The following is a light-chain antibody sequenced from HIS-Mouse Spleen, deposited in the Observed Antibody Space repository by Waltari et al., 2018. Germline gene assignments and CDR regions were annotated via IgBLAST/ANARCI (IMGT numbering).Light chain of an antibody. J-gene: IGLJ2*01. CDR2: EAS. Sequence: SYDLTQPPSVSLYPGQTARITCSGDPLPNNCPYWYQQKSGQAPVLVIYEASNRPSGMSERFSGFSSGTMATLTISGAQVEDEADYYCYSTDSSGNHVVFGGGTKLTVL. CDR1: PLPNNC. CDR3: YSTDSSGNHVV. V-gene: IGLV3-10*01.